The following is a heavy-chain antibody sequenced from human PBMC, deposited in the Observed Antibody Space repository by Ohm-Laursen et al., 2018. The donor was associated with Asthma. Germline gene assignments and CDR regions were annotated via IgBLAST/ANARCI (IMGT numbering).Heavy chain of an antibody. J-gene: IGHJ5*02. CDR3: ARDDYGDYGWWFDP. V-gene: IGHV3-48*02. D-gene: IGHD4-17*01. CDR2: ISSSSSTI. Sequence: SLRLSCAASGYSFSLYSIHWIRQAPGKGLEWVSYISSSSSTIYYADSVKGRFTISRDNAKNSLYLQMNSLRDEDTAVYYCARDDYGDYGWWFDPWGQGTLVTVSS. CDR1: GYSFSLYS.